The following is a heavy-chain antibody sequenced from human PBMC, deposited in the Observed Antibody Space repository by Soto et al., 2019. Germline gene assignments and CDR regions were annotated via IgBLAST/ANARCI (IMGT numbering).Heavy chain of an antibody. J-gene: IGHJ4*02. CDR2: IKGDGSEK. D-gene: IGHD2-8*02. Sequence: EVHLVESGGGLVQPGGSLRLACEASGFTFHTYWMTWVRQAPGKGLQWVASIKGDGSEKFYVDSVRGRFNVSRDFAKNSLFLHMSSLRADDTAMYFCARNGDTGHFDFWGRGTLVAVSS. CDR1: GFTFHTYW. V-gene: IGHV3-7*03. CDR3: ARNGDTGHFDF.